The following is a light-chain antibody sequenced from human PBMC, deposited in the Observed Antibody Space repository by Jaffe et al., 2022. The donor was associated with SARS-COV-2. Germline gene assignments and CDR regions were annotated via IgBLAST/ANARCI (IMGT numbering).Light chain of an antibody. CDR2: GTS. CDR3: QHYSGSPPMYT. J-gene: IGKJ2*01. CDR1: QSVNNHP. V-gene: IGKV3-20*01. Sequence: EIVLTQSPGTLSLSPGERATLSCKASQSVNNHPIVWYQHKPGQPPRPLFSGTSSRATDIPGRFAASGSGTDFTLTISSLEPEDFAVYFCQHYSGSPPMYTFGQGTRLEIK.